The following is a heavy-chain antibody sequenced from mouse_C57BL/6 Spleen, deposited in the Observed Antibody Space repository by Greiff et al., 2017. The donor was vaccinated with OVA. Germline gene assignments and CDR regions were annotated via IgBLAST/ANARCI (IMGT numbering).Heavy chain of an antibody. Sequence: EVQRVESGGGLVKPGGSLKLSCAASGFTFSSYAMSWVRQTPEKRLEWVATISDGGSYTYYPDNVKGRFTISRDNAKNNLYLQMSHLKSEDTAMYYCARAGSAWFAYWGQGTLVTVSA. V-gene: IGHV5-4*01. CDR3: ARAGSAWFAY. CDR1: GFTFSSYA. J-gene: IGHJ3*01. CDR2: ISDGGSYT.